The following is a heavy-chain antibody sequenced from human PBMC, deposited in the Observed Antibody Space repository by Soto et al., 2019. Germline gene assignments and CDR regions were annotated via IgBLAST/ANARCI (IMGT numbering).Heavy chain of an antibody. CDR2: IYYSGST. V-gene: IGHV4-59*01. J-gene: IGHJ6*03. Sequence: SETLSLTCTVSGGSISSYYWSWIRQPPGKGLEWIGYIYYSGSTNYNPSLKSRVTISVDTSKNQFSLKLSSVTAADTAVYYCARNNYDFWSGYYYYYMDVWGKGTTVTVSS. D-gene: IGHD3-3*01. CDR3: ARNNYDFWSGYYYYYMDV. CDR1: GGSISSYY.